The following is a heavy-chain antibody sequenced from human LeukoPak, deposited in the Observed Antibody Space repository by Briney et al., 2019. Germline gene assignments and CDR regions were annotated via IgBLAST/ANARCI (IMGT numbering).Heavy chain of an antibody. CDR3: AKDRAFLWFGDL. Sequence: GGSLRLSCAASGFTFSSYAMSWVRQAPGKGLECVSGISDSGGTTYYADSVKGRFTISRDNSKNRLYLQMNSLRAEDTAVYYCAKDRAFLWFGDLWGQGTLVTVSS. V-gene: IGHV3-23*01. CDR2: ISDSGGTT. J-gene: IGHJ5*02. CDR1: GFTFSSYA. D-gene: IGHD3-10*01.